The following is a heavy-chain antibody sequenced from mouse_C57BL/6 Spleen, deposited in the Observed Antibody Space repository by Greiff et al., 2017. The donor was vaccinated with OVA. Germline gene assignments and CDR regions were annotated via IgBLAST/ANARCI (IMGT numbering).Heavy chain of an antibody. Sequence: QVQLQQPGAELVKPGASVKLSCKASGYTFTSYWITWVKQRPGQGLEWIGDIYPGSGSINYNEKFKSKATLTVDTSSSTAYMQLSSLTSADSAVYYCARLSMRGSRRNYFDYWGQGTTLTVSS. V-gene: IGHV1-55*01. J-gene: IGHJ2*01. CDR2: IYPGSGSI. CDR3: ARLSMRGSRRNYFDY. CDR1: GYTFTSYW.